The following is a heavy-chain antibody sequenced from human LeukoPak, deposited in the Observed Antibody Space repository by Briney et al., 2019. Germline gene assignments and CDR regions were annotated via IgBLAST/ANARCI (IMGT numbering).Heavy chain of an antibody. J-gene: IGHJ4*02. V-gene: IGHV3-30*05. CDR2: ISYDGSNK. CDR3: ARDPEGSGSSYYFDY. CDR1: GFTFSSYG. D-gene: IGHD3-10*01. Sequence: GRSLRLSCAASGFTFSSYGMHWVRQAPGKGLEWVAVISYDGSNKYYADSVKGRFTISRDNAKNSLYLQMNSLRAEGTAVYYCARDPEGSGSSYYFDYWGQGTLVTVSS.